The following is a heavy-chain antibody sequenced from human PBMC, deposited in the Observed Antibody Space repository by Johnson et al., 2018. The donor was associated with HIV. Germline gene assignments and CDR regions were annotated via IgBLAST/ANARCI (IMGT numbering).Heavy chain of an antibody. CDR3: ATIAAHGAAFDI. D-gene: IGHD6-25*01. V-gene: IGHV3-30*03. J-gene: IGHJ3*02. CDR2: VSDDGSNK. Sequence: QVQLVESGGGVVQPGRSLRLSCAASGFIFSNYGMHWVRQAPGKGLEWVAVVSDDGSNKYHADSVKGRFTISRDNSKNTLYLQMNSLRPEDTAAYYCATIAAHGAAFDIWGQGTMVTVSS. CDR1: GFIFSNYG.